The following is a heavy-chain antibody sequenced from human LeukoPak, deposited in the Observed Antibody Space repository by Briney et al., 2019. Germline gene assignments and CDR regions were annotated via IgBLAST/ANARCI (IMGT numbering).Heavy chain of an antibody. D-gene: IGHD3-10*02. CDR3: ARDYVLDY. CDR1: GFTFSDYS. Sequence: GGSLRLSCAASGFTFSDYSMNWVRQAPGKGLEWVSSISSSGSYMYYADSVKGRFTISRDNAKKSLYLQMNSLRAEDTAVYYCARDYVLDYWGQGTLVTVPS. CDR2: ISSSGSYM. J-gene: IGHJ4*02. V-gene: IGHV3-21*01.